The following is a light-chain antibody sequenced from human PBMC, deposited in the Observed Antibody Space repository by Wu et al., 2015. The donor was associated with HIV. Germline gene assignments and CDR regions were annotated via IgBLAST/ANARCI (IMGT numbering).Light chain of an antibody. CDR3: QQYATSPLT. J-gene: IGKJ4*01. CDR2: GAS. Sequence: EVVLTQSPGTLSLSPGEGATLSCRASQIIRSNSLAWYQQKPGQAPRLLMYGASFRATGIPHRFSGSGSGTDFTLTISRLDPEDFAVYYCQQYATSPLTFGGGTKVEIK. CDR1: QIIRSNS. V-gene: IGKV3-20*01.